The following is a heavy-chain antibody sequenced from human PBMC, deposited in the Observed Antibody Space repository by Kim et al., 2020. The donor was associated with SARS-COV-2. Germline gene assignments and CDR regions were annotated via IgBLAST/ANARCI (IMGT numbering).Heavy chain of an antibody. CDR1: GGTFSSYA. CDR3: AREGITMVRGRYYYYGMDV. Sequence: SVKVSCKASGGTFSSYAISWVRQAPGQGLEWMGGIIPIFGTANYAQKFQGRVTITADKSTSTAYMELSSLRYEDTAVYYCAREGITMVRGRYYYYGMDVWGQGTTVTVSS. J-gene: IGHJ6*02. CDR2: IIPIFGTA. D-gene: IGHD3-10*01. V-gene: IGHV1-69*06.